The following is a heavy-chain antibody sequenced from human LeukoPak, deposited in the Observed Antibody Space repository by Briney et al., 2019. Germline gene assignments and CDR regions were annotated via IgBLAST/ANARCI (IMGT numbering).Heavy chain of an antibody. CDR1: GYTFTSYY. CDR3: AREGFPPKISDFWSGLGPYYYYGMDV. Sequence: ASVKVSCKVSGYTFTSYYMHWVRRAPGQGLEWMGIINPSGGSTSYTQKFQGRVTMTRDTSTSTVYMELSSLRSEDTAVYYCAREGFPPKISDFWSGLGPYYYYGMDVWGQGTTVTVSS. CDR2: INPSGGST. D-gene: IGHD3-3*01. V-gene: IGHV1-46*01. J-gene: IGHJ6*02.